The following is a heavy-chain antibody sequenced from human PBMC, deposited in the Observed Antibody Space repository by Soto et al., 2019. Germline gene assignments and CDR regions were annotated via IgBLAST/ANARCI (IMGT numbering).Heavy chain of an antibody. V-gene: IGHV1-8*01. J-gene: IGHJ6*03. Sequence: VKVSCKASGYTFTSYDINWVRQATGQGLEWMGWMNPNSGNTGYAQKFQGRVTMTRNTSISTAYMELSSLRSEDTAVYYCARINFSKQQLVVRDYYYYMDVWGKGTTVTVSS. CDR3: ARINFSKQQLVVRDYYYYMDV. CDR1: GYTFTSYD. D-gene: IGHD6-13*01. CDR2: MNPNSGNT.